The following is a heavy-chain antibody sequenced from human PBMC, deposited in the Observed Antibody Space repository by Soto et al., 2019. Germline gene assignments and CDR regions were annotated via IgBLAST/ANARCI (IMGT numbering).Heavy chain of an antibody. V-gene: IGHV1-24*01. Sequence: ASVKVSCKVSGYTLTELSMHWVRQAPGKGLEWMGGFDPEDGETIYAQKFQGRVTMTEDTSTDTAYMELSSLRSEDTAVYYCATPGPDYVWGSYGRFDYWRQGTLVTVSS. CDR3: ATPGPDYVWGSYGRFDY. CDR1: GYTLTELS. D-gene: IGHD3-16*01. J-gene: IGHJ4*02. CDR2: FDPEDGET.